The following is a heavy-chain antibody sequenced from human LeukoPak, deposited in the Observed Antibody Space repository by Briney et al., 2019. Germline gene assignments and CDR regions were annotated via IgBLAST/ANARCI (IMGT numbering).Heavy chain of an antibody. CDR3: ARHAHYSYYMDV. CDR2: IYYSGST. V-gene: IGHV4-39*01. Sequence: SETLSLTCTVSCGSITSISYYWGWIRQPPGKGLEWIGSIYYSGSTYYNPSLKSRLTISVDTSKNQFSLNLSSVTAADTAVYYCARHAHYSYYMDVWGKGTTVTVSS. CDR1: CGSITSISYY. J-gene: IGHJ6*03.